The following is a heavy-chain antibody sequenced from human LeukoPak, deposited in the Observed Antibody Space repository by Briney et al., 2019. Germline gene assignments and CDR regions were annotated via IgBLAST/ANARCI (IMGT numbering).Heavy chain of an antibody. CDR3: ARRPRYSSGWYYFDS. V-gene: IGHV4-34*01. Sequence: SETLSLTCAVYGGSFSGDYWNWIRQPPGKGLEWIGEINHSGSTNSDPSLKSRVTISVDRSKNQFSLKLSSVTAADTAVYYCARRPRYSSGWYYFDSWGQGTLVTVSS. CDR1: GGSFSGDY. D-gene: IGHD6-19*01. CDR2: INHSGST. J-gene: IGHJ4*02.